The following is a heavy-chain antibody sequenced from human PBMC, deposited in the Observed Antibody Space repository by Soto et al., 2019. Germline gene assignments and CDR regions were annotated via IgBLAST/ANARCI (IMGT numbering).Heavy chain of an antibody. Sequence: QVQLVQSGAEVQMPGASVKVSCKASGYIFNNYGIIWVRQAPGQGIEWMGWIYSKEGKINFAQKFQGRVTLTTDTSTSTVYIELRSLRFDDSAVYFCARDIDYDIDYWGQGTLVTVSS. CDR1: GYIFNNYG. D-gene: IGHD4-17*01. CDR3: ARDIDYDIDY. CDR2: IYSKEGKI. J-gene: IGHJ4*02. V-gene: IGHV1-18*01.